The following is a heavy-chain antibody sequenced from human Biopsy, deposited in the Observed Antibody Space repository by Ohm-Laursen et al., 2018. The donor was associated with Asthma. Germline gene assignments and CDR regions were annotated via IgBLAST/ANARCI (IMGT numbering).Heavy chain of an antibody. CDR3: AREGVAGTHIED. V-gene: IGHV3-30-3*01. D-gene: IGHD6-19*01. Sequence: SLRLSCAASGFMFSDFVMTWVRQAPGKGLEWVAVISYDGSSIYYADSVKGRFTISRDNSKNTLSLQMNSLTAEDTAVYYCAREGVAGTHIEDWGQGTLVTVSS. J-gene: IGHJ4*02. CDR2: ISYDGSSI. CDR1: GFMFSDFV.